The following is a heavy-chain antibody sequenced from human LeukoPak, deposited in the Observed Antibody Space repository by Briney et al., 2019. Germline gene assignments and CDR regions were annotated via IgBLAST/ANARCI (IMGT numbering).Heavy chain of an antibody. V-gene: IGHV4-39*01. J-gene: IGHJ5*02. CDR3: ARHLSIVVVPAGEYNWFDP. CDR2: IYYSGST. CDR1: GGSISSSSYY. Sequence: SETLSLTCTASGGSISSSSYYWGWIRQPPGKGLEWIGSIYYSGSTYYNPSLKSRVTISVDTSKNQFSLKLSSVTAADTAVYYCARHLSIVVVPAGEYNWFDPWGQGTLVTVSS. D-gene: IGHD2-2*01.